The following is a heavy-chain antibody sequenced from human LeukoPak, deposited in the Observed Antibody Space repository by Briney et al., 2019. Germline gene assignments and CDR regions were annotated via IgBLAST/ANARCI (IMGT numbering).Heavy chain of an antibody. V-gene: IGHV1-69*13. D-gene: IGHD5-12*01. Sequence: ASVKVSCKASGYTFTSYDINWVRQATGQGLEWMGGIIPIFGTANYAQKFQGRVTITADESTNTAYMELRSLRSEDTAVYYCARGSGDSSGYDLPKPYSYWGQGTLVTVSS. CDR1: GYTFTSYD. CDR3: ARGSGDSSGYDLPKPYSY. CDR2: IIPIFGTA. J-gene: IGHJ4*02.